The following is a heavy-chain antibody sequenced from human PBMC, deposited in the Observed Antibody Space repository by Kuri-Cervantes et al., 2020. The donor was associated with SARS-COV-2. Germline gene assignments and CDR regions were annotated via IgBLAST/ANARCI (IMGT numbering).Heavy chain of an antibody. Sequence: GGFLRLSCAASGFTFSSYAMSWVRQAPGKGLEWVSVIYSGGSSTYYADSVKGRFTISRDNSKNTLYLQMNSLRAEDTAVYYCAKDLGDYGMDVWGQGTTVTVSS. CDR3: AKDLGDYGMDV. J-gene: IGHJ6*02. V-gene: IGHV3-23*03. D-gene: IGHD3-16*01. CDR1: GFTFSSYA. CDR2: IYSGGSST.